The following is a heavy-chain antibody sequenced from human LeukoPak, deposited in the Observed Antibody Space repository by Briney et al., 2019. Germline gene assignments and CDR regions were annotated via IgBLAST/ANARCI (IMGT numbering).Heavy chain of an antibody. D-gene: IGHD3-3*01. Sequence: PSETLSLTCTVSGGSISSGDYYWSWIRQPPGKGLEWIGYIYYSGSTYYNPSLKSRVTISVDTSKNQFSLKLSSVTAADTAVYYCARDYDLGWYFDLWGRGTLVTVSS. J-gene: IGHJ2*01. CDR1: GGSISSGDYY. CDR3: ARDYDLGWYFDL. V-gene: IGHV4-30-4*01. CDR2: IYYSGST.